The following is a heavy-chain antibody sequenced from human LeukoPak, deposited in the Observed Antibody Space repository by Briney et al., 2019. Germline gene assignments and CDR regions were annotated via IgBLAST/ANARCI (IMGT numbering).Heavy chain of an antibody. CDR2: ISSSSSTI. CDR3: ARLNSDIVVVPAAPSDY. Sequence: GGSLRLSCAASGFTFSSYSMNWVRQAPGKGLEWVSYISSSSSTIYYADSVKGRFTISRDNAKNSLYLQMNSLRPEDTAVYYCARLNSDIVVVPAAPSDYWGQGTLVTVSS. D-gene: IGHD2-2*01. J-gene: IGHJ4*02. CDR1: GFTFSSYS. V-gene: IGHV3-48*04.